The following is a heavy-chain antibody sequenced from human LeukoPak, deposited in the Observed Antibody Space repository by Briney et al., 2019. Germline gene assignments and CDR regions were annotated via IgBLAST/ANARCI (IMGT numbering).Heavy chain of an antibody. CDR2: ISGSGGTT. Sequence: GGSLRLSCAVSGFTFSSYAMSWVRQAPGKGLEWVSAISGSGGTTYYADSVKGRFTISRDNSKNTLYLQMNSLRAEDTAVYYCAKDKGRTMVRGSFDYWGQGTLVTVSS. CDR3: AKDKGRTMVRGSFDY. J-gene: IGHJ4*02. CDR1: GFTFSSYA. D-gene: IGHD3-10*01. V-gene: IGHV3-23*01.